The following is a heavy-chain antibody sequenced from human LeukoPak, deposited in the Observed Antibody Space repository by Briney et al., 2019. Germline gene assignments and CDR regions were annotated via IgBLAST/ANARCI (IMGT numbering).Heavy chain of an antibody. J-gene: IGHJ4*02. CDR3: ARDRYGVRSGSCDY. D-gene: IGHD1-26*01. V-gene: IGHV1-18*01. CDR1: GYTFTSYG. CDR2: ISGDNGNT. Sequence: ASVTVSCKVSGYTFTSYGISWVRQAPGQGLEWMGWISGDNGNTNYAQKVLGRVTMTTDTSTSTAYMELRSLRYDDTAVYYCARDRYGVRSGSCDYWGQGTLVTVSS.